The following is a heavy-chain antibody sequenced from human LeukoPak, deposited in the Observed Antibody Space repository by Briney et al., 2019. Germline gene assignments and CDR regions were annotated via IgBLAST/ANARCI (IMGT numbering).Heavy chain of an antibody. CDR3: ARGRNYYGSGSYPNYYYYGMDV. CDR1: GGSFSGYY. CDR2: INHSGST. V-gene: IGHV4-34*01. J-gene: IGHJ6*01. Sequence: TSETLSLTCAVYGGSFSGYYWSWIRQPPGKGLEWIGEINHSGSTNYNPSLKSRVTISVDTSKNQFSLKLSSVTAADTAVYYCARGRNYYGSGSYPNYYYYGMDVWGKGPRSPSPQ. D-gene: IGHD3-10*01.